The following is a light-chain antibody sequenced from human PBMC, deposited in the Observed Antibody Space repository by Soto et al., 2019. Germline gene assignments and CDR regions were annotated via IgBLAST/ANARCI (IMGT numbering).Light chain of an antibody. CDR3: AAWDDSLKGPV. CDR1: SSNIGSNP. V-gene: IGLV1-44*01. J-gene: IGLJ3*02. Sequence: QSVLTQPPSASGTPGQRVSISCSGSSSNIGSNPVSWYQQLPGTAPRLLIYDNSQRPSGVPDRFSGSKSGTSASLAISGLQSEDEAAYHCAAWDDSLKGPVFSGGTKLTVL. CDR2: DNS.